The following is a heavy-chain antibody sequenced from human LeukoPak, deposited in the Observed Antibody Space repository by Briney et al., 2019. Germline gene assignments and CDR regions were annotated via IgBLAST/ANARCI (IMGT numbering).Heavy chain of an antibody. J-gene: IGHJ4*02. D-gene: IGHD6-19*01. V-gene: IGHV3-21*01. CDR1: GFTFSSYS. CDR2: ISSSSSYI. CDR3: AREGGGWYSGVVFDY. Sequence: PGGSLRLSCAASGFTFSSYSMNWVRQAPGKGLEWVSSISSSSSYIYYADSVKGRFTISRDNAKNSLYLQMNSLRAEDTAVYYCAREGGGWYSGVVFDYWGQGTLVTVSS.